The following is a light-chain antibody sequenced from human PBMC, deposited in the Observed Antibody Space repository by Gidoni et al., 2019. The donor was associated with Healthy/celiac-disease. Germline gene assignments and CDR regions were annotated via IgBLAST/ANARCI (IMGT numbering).Light chain of an antibody. CDR1: QSVSSSS. CDR2: GAS. Sequence: EIVLTQPPGTLSLSPGERATLSCRASQSVSSSSLAWYQQKPGQAPRLLIYGASSRATGIPDRFSGSGSGTDFTLTISRLEPEDFAVYYCQQYGSSAWTFGQGTKVEIK. CDR3: QQYGSSAWT. V-gene: IGKV3-20*01. J-gene: IGKJ1*01.